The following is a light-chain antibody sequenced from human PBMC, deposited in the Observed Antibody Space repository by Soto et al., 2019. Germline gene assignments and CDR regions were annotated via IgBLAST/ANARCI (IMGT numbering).Light chain of an antibody. CDR3: QAWDSSTYV. J-gene: IGLJ1*01. CDR2: EDN. Sequence: SSELTQPPSVSVSPGQTASITCSGDKLGDKNVCWYQQKPGQSPILVIYEDNKRPSGIPERFSGSNSGNTATLTISGTQAMDEADYFCQAWDSSTYVFGTGTKLTVL. CDR1: KLGDKN. V-gene: IGLV3-1*01.